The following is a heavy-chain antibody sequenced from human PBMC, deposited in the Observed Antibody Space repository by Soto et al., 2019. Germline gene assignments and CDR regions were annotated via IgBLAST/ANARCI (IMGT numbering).Heavy chain of an antibody. V-gene: IGHV1-8*02. CDR2: VNASGGAT. Sequence: QVQLVQSGAEVKKPGASVKVSCKASGYTFVNYDINLVRQSTGQGHEWLGWVNASGGATVYAQKSQGSVTLTSDTTLRTAYLELTSRTSADTALYFCTRGRVGLSWGQGTLVSVSS. D-gene: IGHD1-26*01. J-gene: IGHJ5*02. CDR1: GYTFVNYD. CDR3: TRGRVGLS.